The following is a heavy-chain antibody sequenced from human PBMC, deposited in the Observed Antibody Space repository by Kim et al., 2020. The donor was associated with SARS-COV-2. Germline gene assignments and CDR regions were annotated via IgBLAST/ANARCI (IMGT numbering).Heavy chain of an antibody. D-gene: IGHD3-3*01. V-gene: IGHV4-59*08. CDR1: GGSISSYY. CDR3: ARRLSLGDFWSGYSFDP. CDR2: IYYSGST. Sequence: ETLSLTCTVSGGSISSYYWSWIRQPPGKGLEWIGYIYYSGSTNYNPSLKSRVTISVDTSKNQFSLKLSSVTAADTDVYYCARRLSLGDFWSGYSFDPWGQGTLVTVSS. J-gene: IGHJ5*02.